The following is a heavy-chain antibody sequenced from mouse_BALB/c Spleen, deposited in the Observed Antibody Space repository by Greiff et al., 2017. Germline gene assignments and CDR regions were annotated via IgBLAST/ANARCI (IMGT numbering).Heavy chain of an antibody. CDR2: IDPSDSET. V-gene: IGHV1S126*01. Sequence: VQLQQSGPQLVRPGASVKISCKASGYSFTSYWMHWVKQRPGQGLEWIGMIDPSDSETRLNQKFKDKATLTVDKSSSTAYMQLSSPTSEDSAVYYCARSYFSSYFDYWGQGTTLTVSS. CDR1: GYSFTSYW. CDR3: ARSYFSSYFDY. J-gene: IGHJ2*01. D-gene: IGHD2-10*01.